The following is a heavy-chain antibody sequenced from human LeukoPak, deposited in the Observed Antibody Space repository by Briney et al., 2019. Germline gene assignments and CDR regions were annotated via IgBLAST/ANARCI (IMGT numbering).Heavy chain of an antibody. CDR1: GINFSNAW. J-gene: IGHJ4*02. CDR2: IKSKKDSEIT. Sequence: GGSLRLSCAASGINFSNAWLTWVRQAPGKGLEWVGRIKSKKDSEITDYAAPVKGRFTISRDDSKDTLYLQMNSLKTEDTAVYYCSTGGGVLRFLGGQGTLVTVSS. CDR3: STGGGVLRFL. D-gene: IGHD3-3*01. V-gene: IGHV3-15*01.